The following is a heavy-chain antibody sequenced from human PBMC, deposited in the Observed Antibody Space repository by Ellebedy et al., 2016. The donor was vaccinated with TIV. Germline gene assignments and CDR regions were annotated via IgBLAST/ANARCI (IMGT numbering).Heavy chain of an antibody. D-gene: IGHD3-10*01. CDR3: SRHRGYGMDV. Sequence: KVSCKASGYSFSTYWITWVRQLPGKGLEWMGKIDPTDSYTTYSPSFQGLVTISADESASTAYLQWPSLKASDSATYYCSRHRGYGMDVWGQGTTVTVSS. CDR2: IDPTDSYT. V-gene: IGHV5-10-1*01. J-gene: IGHJ6*02. CDR1: GYSFSTYW.